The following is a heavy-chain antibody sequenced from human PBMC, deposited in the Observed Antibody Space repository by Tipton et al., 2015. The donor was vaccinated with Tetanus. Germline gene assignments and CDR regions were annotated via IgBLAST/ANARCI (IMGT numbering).Heavy chain of an antibody. J-gene: IGHJ4*02. V-gene: IGHV1-69*06. CDR1: GGTFSSYA. CDR3: AREESEPYYDSSGYYYSKY. CDR2: IIPIFGTA. D-gene: IGHD3-22*01. Sequence: QSGAEVKKPGSSVKVSCKASGGTFSSYAISWVRQAPGQGLEWMGGIIPIFGTANYAQKFQGRVTITADKSTSTAYMELSSLRSEDTAVYYWAREESEPYYDSSGYYYSKYGGQGTLVTVSS.